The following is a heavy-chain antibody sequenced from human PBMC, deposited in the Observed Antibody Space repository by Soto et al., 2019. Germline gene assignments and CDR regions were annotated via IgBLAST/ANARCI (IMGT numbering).Heavy chain of an antibody. Sequence: QVQLQESGPGLVKPSETLSLTCTVSGGSIISGGYFWSWIRQHPGKGLEWIGYIFYTGSTNYNPSLKSRATISIDTSKNQRSLKLSSVTAADPAVYYWARGARRGDYVPDGYWGQGTLVTVSS. CDR1: GGSIISGGYF. D-gene: IGHD4-17*01. J-gene: IGHJ4*02. CDR2: IFYTGST. CDR3: ARGARRGDYVPDGY. V-gene: IGHV4-31*03.